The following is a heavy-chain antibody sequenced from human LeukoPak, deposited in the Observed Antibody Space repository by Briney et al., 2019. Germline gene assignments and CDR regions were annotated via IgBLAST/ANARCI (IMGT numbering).Heavy chain of an antibody. D-gene: IGHD1-26*01. V-gene: IGHV3-74*01. Sequence: PGGSLRLSCAASGFTFSSYWMHWVRQAPGKGLVWVSRINSDGSSTSYADSVKGRFTISRDNAKNTLCLQMNSLRAEDTAVYYCAKEVGATHRYFDYWGQGTLVTVSS. CDR3: AKEVGATHRYFDY. J-gene: IGHJ4*02. CDR2: INSDGSST. CDR1: GFTFSSYW.